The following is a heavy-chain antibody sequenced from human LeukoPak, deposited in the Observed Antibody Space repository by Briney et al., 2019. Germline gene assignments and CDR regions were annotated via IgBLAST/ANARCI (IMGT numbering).Heavy chain of an antibody. J-gene: IGHJ5*02. CDR3: AKDISDEGSISFDP. D-gene: IGHD3-10*01. V-gene: IGHV3-9*01. CDR1: GFTFDDYA. CDR2: ISWNSGSI. Sequence: GRSLRLSCAASGFTFDDYAMHWVRRAPGKGLEWVSGISWNSGSIGYADSVKGRFTISRDNAKNSLYLQMNSLRAEDTALYYCAKDISDEGSISFDPWGQGTLVTVSS.